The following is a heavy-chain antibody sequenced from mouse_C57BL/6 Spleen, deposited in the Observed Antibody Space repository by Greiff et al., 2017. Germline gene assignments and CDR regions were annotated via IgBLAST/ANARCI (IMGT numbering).Heavy chain of an antibody. CDR2: IYPYNGDT. Sequence: VQLQQSGPELVKPGDSVKISCKASGYSFTGYFMNWVMQSHGKSLEWIGRIYPYNGDTFYNQKFKGKATLTVDKSSSTAHMELRSLTSEDSAVYYCARWDYDYHGDYWGQGTTLTVSS. CDR3: ARWDYDYHGDY. J-gene: IGHJ2*01. CDR1: GYSFTGYF. V-gene: IGHV1-20*01. D-gene: IGHD2-4*01.